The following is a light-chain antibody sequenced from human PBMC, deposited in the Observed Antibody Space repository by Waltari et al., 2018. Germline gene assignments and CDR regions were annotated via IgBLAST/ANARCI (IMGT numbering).Light chain of an antibody. J-gene: IGLJ2*01. CDR3: CSYAGSNTVL. Sequence: QSALTQPASVSGSPEQSITISCTGTSSDVGSYNLVSWYQQHPGKAPKLMISEVNERPAGVYMRVSGSKSGNTASLTISGLQAEDEADYYCCSYAGSNTVLFGGGTKLTVL. V-gene: IGLV2-23*02. CDR1: SSDVGSYNL. CDR2: EVN.